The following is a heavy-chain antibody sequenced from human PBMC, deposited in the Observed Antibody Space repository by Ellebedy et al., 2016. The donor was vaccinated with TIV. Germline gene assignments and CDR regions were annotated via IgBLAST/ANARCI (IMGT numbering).Heavy chain of an antibody. V-gene: IGHV3-33*08. Sequence: GESLKISCAASGFSFSNYGMHWVRQAPGKGLEWVAIIRFDGTNRYYGDSVKGRFNISRDSPKNTVYLQMNSLRDEDTAMYYCARDFGSSSWHALDYWGQGTLVTVSS. J-gene: IGHJ4*02. CDR3: ARDFGSSSWHALDY. CDR1: GFSFSNYG. D-gene: IGHD6-13*01. CDR2: IRFDGTNR.